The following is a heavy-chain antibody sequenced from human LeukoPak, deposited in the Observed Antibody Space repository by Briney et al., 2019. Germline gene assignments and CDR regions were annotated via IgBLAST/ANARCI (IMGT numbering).Heavy chain of an antibody. J-gene: IGHJ6*02. CDR2: ISGSGGST. D-gene: IGHD3-22*01. CDR1: GFTFSSYA. V-gene: IGHV3-23*01. CDR3: AKDRDYYDSSGYL. Sequence: PGGPLRLSCAASGFTFSSYAMSWVRQAPGKGLEWVSAISGSGGSTYYADSVKGRFTISRDNSKNTLYLQMNSLRAEDTAVYYCAKDRDYYDSSGYLWGQGTTVTVSS.